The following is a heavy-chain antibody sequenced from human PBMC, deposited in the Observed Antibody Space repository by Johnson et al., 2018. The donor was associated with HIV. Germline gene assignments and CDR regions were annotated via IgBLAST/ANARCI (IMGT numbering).Heavy chain of an antibody. CDR2: INWNGGST. J-gene: IGHJ3*02. D-gene: IGHD3-16*01. Sequence: QVQLVEPGGGVVQPGRSLRLSCAASGFTFSSYAMHWVRQAPGTGLEWVSGINWNGGSTGYADSVKGRFTISRDNSKNTLYLQMNSLRAEDTAVYYCAREATYYDYVWGSYAFDIWGQGTMVTVSS. CDR1: GFTFSSYA. V-gene: IGHV3-NL1*01. CDR3: AREATYYDYVWGSYAFDI.